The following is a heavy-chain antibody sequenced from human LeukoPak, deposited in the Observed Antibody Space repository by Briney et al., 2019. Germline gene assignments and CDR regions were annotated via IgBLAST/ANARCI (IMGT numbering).Heavy chain of an antibody. Sequence: PSQTPSLTCSLPGDTSSSKTAAWNWIRLSPSRGLEWLGSRYYRSKCYDECAVSVKSRIAIKADTSKIQFSMQLNSVTPEDTAVYYCASAHGPIDHWGQGILVTVSS. CDR2: RYYRSKCYD. V-gene: IGHV6-1*01. J-gene: IGHJ5*02. CDR1: GDTSSSKTAA. CDR3: ASAHGPIDH. D-gene: IGHD2-8*01.